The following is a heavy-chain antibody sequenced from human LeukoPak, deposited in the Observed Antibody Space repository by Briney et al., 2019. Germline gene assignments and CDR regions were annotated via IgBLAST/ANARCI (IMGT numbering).Heavy chain of an antibody. CDR1: GFTFSSYP. J-gene: IGHJ4*02. CDR3: AKANYFGSGSYPHDFDY. CDR2: ISGSGGST. Sequence: GGSLRLSCAASGFTFSSYPMNWVRQAPGKGLEWVSGISGSGGSTYYADSVKGRFTISRDNSKNTLYLQMTSLRAEDTAIYYCAKANYFGSGSYPHDFDYWGQGTLVTVSS. D-gene: IGHD3-10*01. V-gene: IGHV3-23*01.